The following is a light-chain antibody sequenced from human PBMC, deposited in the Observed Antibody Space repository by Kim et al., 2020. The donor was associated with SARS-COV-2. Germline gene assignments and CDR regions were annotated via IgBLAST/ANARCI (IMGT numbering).Light chain of an antibody. CDR2: GAS. CDR3: HQYNDWPPGDT. Sequence: ETVMTQSPATLSVSPGERATLSCRASQSVNNNLAWYQHKPGQAPRLLIYGASTRATGVPARFSGSGSGTDFTLTVSSLQSEDFAVYYCHQYNDWPPGDTFGQGTKLEIK. CDR1: QSVNNN. J-gene: IGKJ2*01. V-gene: IGKV3-15*01.